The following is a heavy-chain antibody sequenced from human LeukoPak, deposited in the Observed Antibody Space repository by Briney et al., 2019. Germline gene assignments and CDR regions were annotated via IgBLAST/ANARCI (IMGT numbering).Heavy chain of an antibody. CDR3: ARDLSYCAGDCRGS. CDR1: GFTFSDYS. V-gene: IGHV3-21*01. D-gene: IGHD2-21*01. CDR2: ISSSSGHI. J-gene: IGHJ5*02. Sequence: PGGSLRLSCAASGFTFSDYSMKWVGQAPGKGLEWASSISSSSGHIYYADSVRGRFTISRDNSKNSLYLQMNSLRAEDTAVYYCARDLSYCAGDCRGSWGQRTLVTVSS.